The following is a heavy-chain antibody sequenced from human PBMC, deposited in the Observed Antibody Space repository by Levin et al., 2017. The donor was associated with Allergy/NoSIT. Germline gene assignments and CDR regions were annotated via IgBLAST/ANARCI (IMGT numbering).Heavy chain of an antibody. V-gene: IGHV4-59*01. CDR3: ARATPRGYYYMDV. CDR1: GGSISSYY. D-gene: IGHD3-10*01. J-gene: IGHJ6*03. Sequence: SETLSLTCTVSGGSISSYYWSWIRQPPGKGLEWIGYIYYSGSTNYNPSLKSRVTISVDTSKNQFSLKLSSVTAADTAVYYCARATPRGYYYMDVWGKGTTVTVSS. CDR2: IYYSGST.